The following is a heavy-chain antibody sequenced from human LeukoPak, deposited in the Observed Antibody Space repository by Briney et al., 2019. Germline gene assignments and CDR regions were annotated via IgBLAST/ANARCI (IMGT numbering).Heavy chain of an antibody. CDR3: ASQRGYSYGNFDY. CDR1: GGSFSGYY. V-gene: IGHV4-34*01. D-gene: IGHD5-18*01. J-gene: IGHJ4*02. Sequence: SETLSLACAVYGGSFSGYYWSWIRQPPGKGLEWIGEINHSGSTNYNPSLKSRVTISVDTSKNQFSLKLSSVTAADTAVYYCASQRGYSYGNFDYWGQGTLVTVSS. CDR2: INHSGST.